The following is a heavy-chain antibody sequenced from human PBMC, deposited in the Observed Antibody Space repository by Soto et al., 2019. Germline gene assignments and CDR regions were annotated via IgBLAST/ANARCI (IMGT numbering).Heavy chain of an antibody. CDR2: IYPSGMP. CDR3: ARERGGYGLFDS. Sequence: KPSETLSLTCTVSGGSISNAAYSWSWIRQPPGKGLEWIGYIYPSGMPFYNPSLRSRVTISIDRSNDQFSLNLKSVTAADTAVYYCARERGGYGLFDSWGQGTLGTAPQ. J-gene: IGHJ4*02. CDR1: GGSISNAAYS. V-gene: IGHV4-30-2*01. D-gene: IGHD5-18*01.